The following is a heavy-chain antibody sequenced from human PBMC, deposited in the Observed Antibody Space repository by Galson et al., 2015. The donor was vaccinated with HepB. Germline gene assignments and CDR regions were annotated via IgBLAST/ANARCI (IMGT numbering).Heavy chain of an antibody. J-gene: IGHJ4*02. CDR2: ISSCSSYT. D-gene: IGHD2-21*02. CDR1: GFTFSDYY. Sequence: SLRLSCAASGFTFSDYYMSWIRQAPGKGLEWVSYISSCSSYTNYADSVKGRFTISRDNAKNSLYLQMNSLRAEDTAVYYCARDTYEVVTPDRGGLDYWGQGTLVTVSS. CDR3: ARDTYEVVTPDRGGLDY. V-gene: IGHV3-11*05.